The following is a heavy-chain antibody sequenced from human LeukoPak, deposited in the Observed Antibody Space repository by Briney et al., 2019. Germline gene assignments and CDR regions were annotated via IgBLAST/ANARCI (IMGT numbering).Heavy chain of an antibody. CDR2: INHNGNVN. Sequence: GGSLRLSCAASGFTSSSYWMNWARQAPGKGLEWVASINHNGNVNYYVDSVKGRFTISRDNAKNTLYLQMSNLRAEDTAVYFCARGGGLDVWGQGATVTVSS. CDR1: GFTSSSYW. CDR3: ARGGGLDV. D-gene: IGHD3-16*01. V-gene: IGHV3-7*03. J-gene: IGHJ6*02.